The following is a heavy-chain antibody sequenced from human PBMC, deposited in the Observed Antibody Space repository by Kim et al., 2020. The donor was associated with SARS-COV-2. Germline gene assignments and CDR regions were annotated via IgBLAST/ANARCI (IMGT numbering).Heavy chain of an antibody. D-gene: IGHD4-4*01. J-gene: IGHJ6*02. CDR1: GFTFSSYW. CDR3: ARGADYIEDYYGMDV. Sequence: GGSLRLSCAASGFTFSSYWMSWVRQAPGKGLEWVANIKQDGSEKYYVDSVKGRFTISRDNAKNSLYLQMNSLRAEDTALYYCARGADYIEDYYGMDVWGQGTTVTVSS. V-gene: IGHV3-7*03. CDR2: IKQDGSEK.